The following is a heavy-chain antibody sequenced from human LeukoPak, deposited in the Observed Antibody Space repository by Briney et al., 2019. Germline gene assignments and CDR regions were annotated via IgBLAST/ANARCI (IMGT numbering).Heavy chain of an antibody. CDR3: ARGVATIKDFDY. J-gene: IGHJ4*02. CDR2: IDYSGST. Sequence: PSETLSLTCTVSGGSSSTYYWSWIRQPPGKGLEWIGYIDYSGSTNYNPSLKSRATISVDTSKNQFSLKLSSVTAADTAVYYCARGVATIKDFDYWGQGTLVTVSS. V-gene: IGHV4-59*01. D-gene: IGHD5-12*01. CDR1: GGSSSTYY.